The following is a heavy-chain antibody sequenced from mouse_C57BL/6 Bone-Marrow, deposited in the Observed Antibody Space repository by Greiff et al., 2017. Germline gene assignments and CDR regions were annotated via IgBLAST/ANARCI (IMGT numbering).Heavy chain of an antibody. CDR2: FYPGSGSI. V-gene: IGHV1-62-2*01. Sequence: LVESGAELVKPGASVKLSCKASGYTFTEYTIHWVKQRSGQGLEWIGWFYPGSGSIKYNEKFKDKATLTADKSSSTVYMELSRLTSEDSAVYFSARHEDRRATVVGAMDYWGQGTSVTVSS. D-gene: IGHD1-1*01. CDR1: GYTFTEYT. CDR3: ARHEDRRATVVGAMDY. J-gene: IGHJ4*01.